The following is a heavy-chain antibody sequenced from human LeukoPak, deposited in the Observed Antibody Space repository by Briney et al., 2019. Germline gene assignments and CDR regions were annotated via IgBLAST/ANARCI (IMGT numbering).Heavy chain of an antibody. J-gene: IGHJ6*02. V-gene: IGHV4-61*01. CDR2: IYYSGST. Sequence: SETLSLTCTVSGGSVSSGSYYWSWIRQPPGKGLEWIGYIYYSGSTNYNPSLKSRVTISVDTSKNQFSLKLSSVTAADTAVYYCARDVAVAGPNYSYYYYGMDVWGQGTTVTVSS. CDR3: ARDVAVAGPNYSYYYYGMDV. CDR1: GGSVSSGSYY. D-gene: IGHD6-19*01.